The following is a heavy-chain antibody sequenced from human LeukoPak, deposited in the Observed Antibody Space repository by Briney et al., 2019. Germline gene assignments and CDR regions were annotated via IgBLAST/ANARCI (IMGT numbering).Heavy chain of an antibody. CDR2: INHSGST. D-gene: IGHD3-9*01. CDR3: ARGAIRYFDWLLPYYFDY. J-gene: IGHJ4*02. V-gene: IGHV4-34*01. Sequence: SETLSLTCAVYGGSFRGYYWSWIRQPPGKGLEWIGEINHSGSTNYNPSLKSRVTISVDTSKNQFSLKLSSVTAADTAVFYRARGAIRYFDWLLPYYFDYWGQGTLVTVSS. CDR1: GGSFRGYY.